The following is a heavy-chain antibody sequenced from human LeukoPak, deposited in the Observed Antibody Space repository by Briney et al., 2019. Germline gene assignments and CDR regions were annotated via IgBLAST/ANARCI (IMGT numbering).Heavy chain of an antibody. D-gene: IGHD2-15*01. CDR3: AGSRGQAAPDFDY. CDR1: GGSFSSSSYY. Sequence: SETLALTCTVSGGSFSSSSYYWGWLRQPPGTGLEWLGYSYYSGSTNYNPSLRSRVTISVDTSKHQFSLKLSSETAADTAVYYCAGSRGQAAPDFDYWGQGTLVTVSS. J-gene: IGHJ4*02. CDR2: SYYSGST. V-gene: IGHV4-61*05.